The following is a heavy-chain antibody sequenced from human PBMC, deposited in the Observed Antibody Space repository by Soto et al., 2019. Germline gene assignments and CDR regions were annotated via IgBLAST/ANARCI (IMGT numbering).Heavy chain of an antibody. V-gene: IGHV1-2*04. CDR2: INPNSGGT. Sequence: ASVKVSCKTSGFIFTSSAVQWVRQARGQRLEWMGWINPNSGGTNYAQKFQGWVTMTRDTSISTAYMELSRLRSDDTAVYYCARSTSRVTIFGVVGYGMDVWGQGTTVTVSS. CDR1: GFIFTSSA. CDR3: ARSTSRVTIFGVVGYGMDV. J-gene: IGHJ6*02. D-gene: IGHD3-3*01.